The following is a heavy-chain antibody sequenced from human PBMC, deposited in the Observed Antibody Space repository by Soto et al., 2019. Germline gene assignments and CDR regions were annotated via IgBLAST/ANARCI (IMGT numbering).Heavy chain of an antibody. CDR1: GFTFSSYA. CDR2: ISYDGSNK. J-gene: IGHJ4*02. V-gene: IGHV3-30-3*01. Sequence: QVQLVESGGGVVQPGRSLRLSCAASGFTFSSYAMHWVRQAPGKGLEWVAVISYDGSNKYYADSVKGRFTISRDNSKNTLYLQMNSLRAEDTAVYYCAGWIAVADSTGGAGGIWGQGTLVTVSS. CDR3: AGWIAVADSTGGAGGI. D-gene: IGHD6-19*01.